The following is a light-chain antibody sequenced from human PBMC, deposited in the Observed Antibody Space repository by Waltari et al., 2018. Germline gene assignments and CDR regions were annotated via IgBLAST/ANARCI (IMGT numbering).Light chain of an antibody. J-gene: IGKJ1*01. CDR1: QSVSSN. CDR3: QQYNDWPRT. Sequence: IVMTQSPATLSVSPGERATLSCRASQSVSSNLAWYQQKPGQSPRLLIYGASTRATGIAARFSGSGSGTEFTLTISSLQSEDFALYYCQQYNDWPRTSGQGTKVEI. CDR2: GAS. V-gene: IGKV3-15*01.